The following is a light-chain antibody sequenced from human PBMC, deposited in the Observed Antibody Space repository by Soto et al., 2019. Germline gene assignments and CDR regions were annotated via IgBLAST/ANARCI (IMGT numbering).Light chain of an antibody. Sequence: EIVMTQSPVTLSVSPGEXATLTCRXSQSVSSSLAWYQQKPGQAPRLLIHGASSRATGIPDRFSGSGSGTDFTLTISRLEPEDFAVYYCKQYGSSPPLTFGGGTKVDIK. V-gene: IGKV3-20*01. CDR2: GAS. CDR1: QSVSSS. CDR3: KQYGSSPPLT. J-gene: IGKJ4*01.